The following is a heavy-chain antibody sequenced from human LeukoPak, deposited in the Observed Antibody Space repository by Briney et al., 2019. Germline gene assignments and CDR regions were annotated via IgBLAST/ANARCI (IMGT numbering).Heavy chain of an antibody. CDR3: ARVAAGYSVNYFDY. Sequence: GKSLRLSCAASEFAFSTYNMNWVRQAPGKGLEWVSYISTGSSTTYYADSVKGRFTISRDNVENSLYLQMNSLRDEDTAVYYCARVAAGYSVNYFDYWGQGTLVTVSS. V-gene: IGHV3-48*02. D-gene: IGHD4-23*01. CDR2: ISTGSSTT. CDR1: EFAFSTYN. J-gene: IGHJ4*02.